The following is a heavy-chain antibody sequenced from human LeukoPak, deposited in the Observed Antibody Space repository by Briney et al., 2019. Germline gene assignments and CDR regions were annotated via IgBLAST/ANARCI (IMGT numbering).Heavy chain of an antibody. V-gene: IGHV5-51*01. CDR2: IWPYDSDS. J-gene: IGHJ3*02. D-gene: IGHD1-26*01. CDR3: ARRFDSGIINAFDI. CDR1: GFTFTNHW. Sequence: GESLKISCNGSGFTFTNHWIAWGRQMPGKGLEWMGIIWPYDSDSRYSPSFQGQVTISADKSISTAYLQWNNLKASDTAIYYCARRFDSGIINAFDIWGQGTQVIVSS.